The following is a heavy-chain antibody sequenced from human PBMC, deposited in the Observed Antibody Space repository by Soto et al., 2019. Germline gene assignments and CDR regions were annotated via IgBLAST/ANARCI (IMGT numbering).Heavy chain of an antibody. CDR2: INPNSGGT. CDR3: ARVRSTSCYRGGWWCGR. V-gene: IGHV1-2*02. D-gene: IGHD2-2*02. J-gene: IGHJ4*02. CDR1: GYTFTGYY. Sequence: GASVKVSCKASGYTFTGYYMHWVRQAPGQGLEWMGWINPNSGGTNYAQKFQGRVTMTRDTSISTAYMELSRLRSDDTAVYYCARVRSTSCYRGGWWCGRWGKGSLVRVSS.